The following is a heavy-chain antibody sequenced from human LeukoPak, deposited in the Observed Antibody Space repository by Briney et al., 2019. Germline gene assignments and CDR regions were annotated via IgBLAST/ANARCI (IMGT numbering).Heavy chain of an antibody. CDR1: GGSFSSSY. CDR2: IYSNGNT. D-gene: IGHD1-26*01. V-gene: IGHV4-59*01. Sequence: PSETLSLTCIVSGGSFSSSYWSWIRQPPGKGLEWIAYIYSNGNTNSNPSPKSRVTIAVDTSQSQFSLKLSSMTAADTAVYYCARGLVGLTPHAGVFQIWGQGTKVTVSS. CDR3: ARGLVGLTPHAGVFQI. J-gene: IGHJ3*02.